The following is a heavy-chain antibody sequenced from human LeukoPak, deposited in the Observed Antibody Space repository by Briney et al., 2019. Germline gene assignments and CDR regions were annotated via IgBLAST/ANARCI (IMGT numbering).Heavy chain of an antibody. D-gene: IGHD1-26*01. CDR2: IYHSGST. CDR3: ARHQWVPAFDI. Sequence: SETLSLTCTVSGGSISSGGYYWSWIRQPPGKGLEWIGYIYHSGSTYYNPSLKSRVTISVDTSKNQFSLKLSSVTAADTAVYYCARHQWVPAFDIWGQGTMVTVSS. J-gene: IGHJ3*02. CDR1: GGSISSGGYY. V-gene: IGHV4-30-2*01.